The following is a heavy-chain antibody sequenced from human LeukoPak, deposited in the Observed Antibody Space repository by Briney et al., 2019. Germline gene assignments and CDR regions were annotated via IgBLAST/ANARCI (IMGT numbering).Heavy chain of an antibody. V-gene: IGHV1-18*01. CDR2: ISAYNGNT. D-gene: IGHD3-9*01. Sequence: ASVKVSCKASGYTFTSYGISWVRQAPGQGLEWMGWISAYNGNTNYAQKLQGRVTMTTDTSTSTAYMELRSLRSDDTAVYYGARDVMGGSMNDILTGYSPTDYWGQGTLVTVSS. CDR3: ARDVMGGSMNDILTGYSPTDY. J-gene: IGHJ4*02. CDR1: GYTFTSYG.